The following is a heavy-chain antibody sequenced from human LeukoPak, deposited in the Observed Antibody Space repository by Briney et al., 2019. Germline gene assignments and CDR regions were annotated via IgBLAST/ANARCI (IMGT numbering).Heavy chain of an antibody. D-gene: IGHD3-3*01. V-gene: IGHV4-39*01. CDR1: GGSISSSSYY. Sequence: PSETLSLTCTVSGGSISSSSYYWGWLRQPPGTGLEWIGSIYYSGSTYYNPSLKSRVTISVDTSKNQFSLKLSSVTAADTAVYYCARRFLEWFSWFDHWGQGTLVTVSS. CDR3: ARRFLEWFSWFDH. CDR2: IYYSGST. J-gene: IGHJ5*02.